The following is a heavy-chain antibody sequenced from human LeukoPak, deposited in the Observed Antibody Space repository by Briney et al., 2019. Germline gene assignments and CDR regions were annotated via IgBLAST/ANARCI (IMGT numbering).Heavy chain of an antibody. CDR2: IIPIFGTA. Sequence: SVKVSCKASGGTFSSYAISWVRQAPGQGLEWMGGIIPIFGTANYAQKFQGRVTMTRNTSISTAYMELSSLRSEDTAVYYCARGGGYYDILTGYYSAAMDVWGKGTTVTISS. CDR1: GGTFSSYA. D-gene: IGHD3-9*01. V-gene: IGHV1-69*05. CDR3: ARGGGYYDILTGYYSAAMDV. J-gene: IGHJ6*04.